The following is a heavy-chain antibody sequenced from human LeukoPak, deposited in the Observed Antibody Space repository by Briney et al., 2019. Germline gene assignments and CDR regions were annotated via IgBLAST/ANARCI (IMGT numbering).Heavy chain of an antibody. J-gene: IGHJ4*02. D-gene: IGHD3-22*01. CDR3: ARDFGSSGFSFDY. Sequence: GGPLRLSCAASGFTFSSYGMHWVRQAPGKGLEWVAVISYDGSNKYYADSVKGRFTISRDNSKNTLYLQMNSLRAEDTAVYYCARDFGSSGFSFDYWGQGTLDTVSS. V-gene: IGHV3-30*03. CDR1: GFTFSSYG. CDR2: ISYDGSNK.